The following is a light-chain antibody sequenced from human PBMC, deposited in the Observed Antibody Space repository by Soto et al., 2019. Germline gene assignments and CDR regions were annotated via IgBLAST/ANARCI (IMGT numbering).Light chain of an antibody. J-gene: IGKJ1*01. CDR3: QQSYSTPWT. Sequence: DIQMTQSPSSLSASVVDRVTITCRASQNISSYLNWFQQKPGKAPKLLIYAASSLQSGVPSRFSGSGSGTDFTLTISSLQPEDFATYYCQQSYSTPWTFGQGTKVDIK. CDR1: QNISSY. V-gene: IGKV1-39*01. CDR2: AAS.